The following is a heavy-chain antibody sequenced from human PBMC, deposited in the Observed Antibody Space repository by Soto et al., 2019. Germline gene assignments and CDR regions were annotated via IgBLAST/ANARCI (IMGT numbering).Heavy chain of an antibody. CDR3: AKDRGGWYDYWYFDL. Sequence: EVQLLESGGGLVQPGGSLRLSCAASGFTFSSYAMSWVRQAPGKGLEWVSAISGSGGSTYYADSVKGRFTISRDNSKNPLYLQMNSLRAEDTAGYYCAKDRGGWYDYWYFDLGGRGTLVTVSS. D-gene: IGHD6-19*01. CDR2: ISGSGGST. J-gene: IGHJ2*01. CDR1: GFTFSSYA. V-gene: IGHV3-23*01.